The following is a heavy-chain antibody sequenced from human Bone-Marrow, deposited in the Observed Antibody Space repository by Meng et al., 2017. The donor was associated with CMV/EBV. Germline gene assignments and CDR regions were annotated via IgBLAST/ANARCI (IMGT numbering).Heavy chain of an antibody. CDR2: INHSGST. J-gene: IGHJ6*01. Sequence: SETLSLTCAVYGGSFSGYYWSWIRQPPGKGLEWIGEINHSGSTNYNPSLKSRFTISVDTSKNQFSLKLSSVTAADTAVYYCARGVRRYCSSTSCRNYYGMDVWGQGTTVTVFS. CDR1: GGSFSGYY. V-gene: IGHV4-34*01. D-gene: IGHD2-2*01. CDR3: ARGVRRYCSSTSCRNYYGMDV.